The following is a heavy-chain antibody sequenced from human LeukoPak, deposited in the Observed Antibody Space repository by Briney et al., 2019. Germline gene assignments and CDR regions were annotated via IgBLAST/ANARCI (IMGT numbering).Heavy chain of an antibody. J-gene: IGHJ5*02. CDR1: GGSISSYY. D-gene: IGHD4-23*01. CDR2: IYYSGST. CDR3: ARGTAFHPFVVTPSWFDP. V-gene: IGHV4-59*01. Sequence: SETLSLTCTVSGGSISSYYWSWIRQPPGKGLEWIGYIYYSGSTNYNPSLKSRVTISVDTSKNQFSLKLSSVTAADTAVYYCARGTAFHPFVVTPSWFDPWGQGTLVTVSS.